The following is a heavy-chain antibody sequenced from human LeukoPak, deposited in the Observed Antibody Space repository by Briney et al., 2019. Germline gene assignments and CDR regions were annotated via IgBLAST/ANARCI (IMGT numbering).Heavy chain of an antibody. CDR3: ARMVTSYYYYGMDV. V-gene: IGHV1-8*01. D-gene: IGHD5-18*01. CDR2: MNPNSGNT. Sequence: GASVKVSCKASGYTFTSYDINWVRQATGQGLEWMGWMNPNSGNTGYAQKFQGRVTMTRNTSISTAYMELSSLRSEDTAVYYCARMVTSYYYYGMDVWGQGTTVTVSS. CDR1: GYTFTSYD. J-gene: IGHJ6*02.